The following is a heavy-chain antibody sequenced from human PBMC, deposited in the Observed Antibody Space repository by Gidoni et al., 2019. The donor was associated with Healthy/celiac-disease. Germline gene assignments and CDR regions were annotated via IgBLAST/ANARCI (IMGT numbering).Heavy chain of an antibody. J-gene: IGHJ6*02. Sequence: VSYISSSGSTIYYADSVKGRFTISRDNAKNSLYLQMNSLRAEDTAVYYCAREGYDAYYYYYGMDVWGQGTTVTVSS. D-gene: IGHD3-3*01. CDR2: ISSSGSTI. CDR3: AREGYDAYYYYYGMDV. V-gene: IGHV3-48*03.